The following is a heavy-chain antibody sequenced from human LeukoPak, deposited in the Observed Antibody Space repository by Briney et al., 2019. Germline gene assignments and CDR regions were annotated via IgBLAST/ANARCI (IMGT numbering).Heavy chain of an antibody. CDR1: GSTFSNYA. Sequence: GGSLRLSCAASGSTFSNYAMSWVRQAPGKGLEWVSAISGSGGSTYYADSVVKGRFTISRDNSKNTLYLQMNSLRAEDTAAYYCAKCYYDSSTSGTDWWGQGTLVTVSS. V-gene: IGHV3-23*01. CDR3: AKCYYDSSTSGTDW. D-gene: IGHD3-22*01. CDR2: ISGSGGST. J-gene: IGHJ4*02.